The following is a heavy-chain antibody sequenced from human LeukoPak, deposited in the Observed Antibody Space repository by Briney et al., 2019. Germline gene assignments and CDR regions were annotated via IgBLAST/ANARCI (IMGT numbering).Heavy chain of an antibody. D-gene: IGHD2-2*01. Sequence: PGGSLRLSCAASGFTISSCSMSWVRQAPGKGLEWVSAINSVGSTYYADSVKGRFTVSRDNSKNTLYLQMNSLRAEDTAVYYCAKERVPAVMGGYYYYYGMDVWGQGTTVTVSS. CDR2: INSVGST. CDR3: AKERVPAVMGGYYYYYGMDV. V-gene: IGHV3-23*01. J-gene: IGHJ6*02. CDR1: GFTISSCS.